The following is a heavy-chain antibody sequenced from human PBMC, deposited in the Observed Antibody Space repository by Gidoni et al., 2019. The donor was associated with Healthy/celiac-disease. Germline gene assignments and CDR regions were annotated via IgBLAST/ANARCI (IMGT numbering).Heavy chain of an antibody. Sequence: QVQLQQWGAGLLKPSETLSLTCADYGGSFSGYYWSWIRQPPGKGLEWIGAINHSGRHIYNPSLKSRVTISVDPSKNPFSLTLSSVTAADTAVYYCARWGYYDSSGYSRDYWGQGTLVTVSS. V-gene: IGHV4-34*01. CDR1: GGSFSGYY. J-gene: IGHJ4*02. CDR3: ARWGYYDSSGYSRDY. CDR2: INHSGRH. D-gene: IGHD3-22*01.